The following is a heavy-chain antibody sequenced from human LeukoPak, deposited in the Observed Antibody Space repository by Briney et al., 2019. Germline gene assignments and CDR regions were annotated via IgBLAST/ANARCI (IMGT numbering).Heavy chain of an antibody. CDR1: GFTFSNYW. V-gene: IGHV3-7*01. J-gene: IGHJ4*02. CDR2: IKEDGSEK. CDR3: ARDKRGHYY. D-gene: IGHD2-21*01. Sequence: GGSLRLSCAASGFTFSNYWMTWVRQAPGRGLEWVANIKEDGSEKYYVDSVEGRFTISRDNAKNSLYLQMNSLRAEDTAVYYCARDKRGHYYWGQGTLVTVSS.